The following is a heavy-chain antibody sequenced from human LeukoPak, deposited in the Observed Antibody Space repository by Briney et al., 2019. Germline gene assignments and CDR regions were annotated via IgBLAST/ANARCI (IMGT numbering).Heavy chain of an antibody. D-gene: IGHD2-21*01. CDR2: INHSGST. V-gene: IGHV4-34*01. CDR1: GGSFSGYY. J-gene: IGHJ4*02. Sequence: SETLSLTCAVYGGSFSGYYWSWIRQPPGKGLEWIGEINHSGSTNYNPSLKSRVTISVDTSKNQFSLKLSSVTAADTAVYYCARAQQLLGNGEFWWSKSHRSGLDYWGQGTLVTVSS. CDR3: ARAQQLLGNGEFWWSKSHRSGLDY.